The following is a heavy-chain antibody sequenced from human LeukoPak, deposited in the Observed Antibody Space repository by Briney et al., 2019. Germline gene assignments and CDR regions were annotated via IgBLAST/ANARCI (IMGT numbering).Heavy chain of an antibody. J-gene: IGHJ5*02. Sequence: SETLSLTCTVSGVSISRYYWSWIRRPPGKGLEWIGYIDDSGNTNYDPSLKSQVTISVDKSKNQFSLKLNSVTAADTAVYYCARHYGPWGQGTLVTVSS. CDR1: GVSISRYY. D-gene: IGHD3-10*01. V-gene: IGHV4-59*08. CDR3: ARHYGP. CDR2: IDDSGNT.